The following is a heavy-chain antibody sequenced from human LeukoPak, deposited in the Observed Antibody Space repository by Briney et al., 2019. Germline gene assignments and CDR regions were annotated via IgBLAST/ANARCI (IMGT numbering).Heavy chain of an antibody. CDR2: MNPNSGNT. Sequence: ASVKVSCKASGYTFTSYDINWVRQATGQGLEWMGWMNPNSGNTGYAQKFQGRVTMTRDTSTSTVYMELSSLRSEDTAVYYCARDLQPDHDYSKGYWGQGTLVTVSS. D-gene: IGHD4-11*01. J-gene: IGHJ4*02. CDR1: GYTFTSYD. V-gene: IGHV1-8*01. CDR3: ARDLQPDHDYSKGY.